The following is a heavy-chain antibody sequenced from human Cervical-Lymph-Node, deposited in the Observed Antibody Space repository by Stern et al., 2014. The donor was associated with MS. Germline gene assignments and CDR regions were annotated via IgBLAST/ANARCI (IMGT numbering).Heavy chain of an antibody. J-gene: IGHJ4*02. V-gene: IGHV3-33*01. CDR3: ARDRGSYNLIDY. CDR1: GFMFSTYG. D-gene: IGHD1-26*01. CDR2: IWYDGSNK. Sequence: QMQLVQSGGGVVQPGGSLRLSCAASGFMFSTYGMHWVRQAPGKGLEWVALIWYDGSNKDYVDSVKGRFTISRDNSRNTLYLQMNSLNAEDTAVYFCARDRGSYNLIDYWGQGTLVTVSS.